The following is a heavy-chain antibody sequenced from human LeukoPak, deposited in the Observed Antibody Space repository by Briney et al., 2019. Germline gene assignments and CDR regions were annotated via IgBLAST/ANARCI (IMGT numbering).Heavy chain of an antibody. J-gene: IGHJ4*02. CDR2: FKSKTDGGTT. V-gene: IGHV3-15*01. D-gene: IGHD3-10*01. CDR3: TTAPYYYGSGSPFDY. Sequence: KPGGSLRLSCAASGFTFTNAWMNWVRQAPGKGREWVGRFKSKTDGGTTDYAAPVKGRFSISRDGSRNTLYLQMNSLKIEDTAVYYCTTAPYYYGSGSPFDYWGQGTLVTVSS. CDR1: GFTFTNAW.